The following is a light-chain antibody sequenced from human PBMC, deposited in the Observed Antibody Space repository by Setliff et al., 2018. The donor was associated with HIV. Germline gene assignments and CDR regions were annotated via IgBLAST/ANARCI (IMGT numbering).Light chain of an antibody. V-gene: IGLV1-40*01. CDR3: QSYDSSLSGDV. CDR1: SSNIGAGYD. J-gene: IGLJ1*01. CDR2: DNH. Sequence: QSALTQPPSVSGAPGQMVTISCIGSSSNIGAGYDVHWYQQVPGTAPKLLIFDNHIRPSGVPDRFSGSKSGTSASLAITGLQAEDEADYYCQSYDSSLSGDVFGIGTKVTVL.